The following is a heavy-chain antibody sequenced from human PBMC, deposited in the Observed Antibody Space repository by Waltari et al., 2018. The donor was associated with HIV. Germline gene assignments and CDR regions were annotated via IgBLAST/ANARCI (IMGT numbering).Heavy chain of an antibody. CDR3: ARDRSIVSRHYDNAVSPYFDS. CDR1: GNTSPYNY. D-gene: IGHD3-22*01. CDR2: INPSSGGT. V-gene: IGHV1-2*02. Sequence: QVQLVQSGAAVRKPGASVRLSCKASGNTSPYNYIHWARQAPGQGIEWMGWINPSSGGTKYAQRFQGRVTMTRDTSINTAYMDLGGLTSDDTAVYFCARDRSIVSRHYDNAVSPYFDSWGQGTLVTVSS. J-gene: IGHJ4*02.